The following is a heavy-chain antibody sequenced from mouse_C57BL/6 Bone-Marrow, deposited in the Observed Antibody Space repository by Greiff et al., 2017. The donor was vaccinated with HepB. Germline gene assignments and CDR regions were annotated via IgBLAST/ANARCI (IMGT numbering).Heavy chain of an antibody. V-gene: IGHV14-4*01. Sequence: EVQLQQSGAELVRPGASVKLSCTASGFNIKDDYMHWVKQRPEQGLEWIGWIDPEDGDTEYASKFQGKATITADTSSNTAYLQLSSLTSEDTAVYYWTGLGRNAMDYWGQGTSVTVSS. CDR3: TGLGRNAMDY. CDR2: IDPEDGDT. J-gene: IGHJ4*01. D-gene: IGHD4-1*01. CDR1: GFNIKDDY.